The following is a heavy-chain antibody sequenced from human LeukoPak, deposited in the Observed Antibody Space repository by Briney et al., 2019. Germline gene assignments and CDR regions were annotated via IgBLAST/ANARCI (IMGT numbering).Heavy chain of an antibody. Sequence: GGSLRLSCAASGFTFSNAWMSWVRQAPGKGLEWVSAISGSGGSTYYADSVKGRFTISRDNSKNTLYLQMNSLRAEDTAVYYCAKHIVVVPAAPDAFDIWGQGTMVTVSS. CDR3: AKHIVVVPAAPDAFDI. CDR2: ISGSGGST. CDR1: GFTFSNAW. V-gene: IGHV3-23*01. D-gene: IGHD2-2*01. J-gene: IGHJ3*02.